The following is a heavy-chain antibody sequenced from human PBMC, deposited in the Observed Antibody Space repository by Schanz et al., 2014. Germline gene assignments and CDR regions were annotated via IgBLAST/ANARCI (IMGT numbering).Heavy chain of an antibody. CDR1: GFAFSAYG. D-gene: IGHD6-13*01. V-gene: IGHV3-30*19. CDR2: ISYDGSHK. CDR3: ARDRQQLVGRIGYYYGMDV. Sequence: VQLVESGGGVVQPGRSLRLSCAASGFAFSAYGIHWVRQAPGKGLEWVAVISYDGSHKDYADSVKGRFTISRDNSKNTLYLQMNSLRAEDTAVYYCARDRQQLVGRIGYYYGMDVWGQGTTVTVSS. J-gene: IGHJ6*02.